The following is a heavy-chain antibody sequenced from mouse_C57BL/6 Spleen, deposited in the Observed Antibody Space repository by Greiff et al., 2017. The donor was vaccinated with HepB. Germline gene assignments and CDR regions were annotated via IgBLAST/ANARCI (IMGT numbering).Heavy chain of an antibody. CDR2: IWSGGST. CDR1: GFSLTSYG. CDR3: ARSYEAYNGDY. Sequence: VQLQQSGPGLVQPSQSLSITCTVSGFSLTSYGVHWVRQSPGKGLEWLGVIWSGGSTDYNAAFISRLSISKDNSKCQVFFKMNSLQADDTAIYYCARSYEAYNGDYWGQGTSVTVSS. J-gene: IGHJ4*01. V-gene: IGHV2-2*01. D-gene: IGHD2-3*01.